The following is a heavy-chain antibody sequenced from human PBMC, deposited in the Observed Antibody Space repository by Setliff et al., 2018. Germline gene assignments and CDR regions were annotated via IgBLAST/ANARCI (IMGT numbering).Heavy chain of an antibody. Sequence: GGSLRLSCAASGFTFSDYYMSWIRQAPGKGLEWVAFIRYDGSNKYYADSVKGRFTISRDNSKNTLYLQMNSLRAEDTAVYYCAKTPNYYDSSGYYYLDYWGQGTLVTVSS. J-gene: IGHJ4*02. CDR3: AKTPNYYDSSGYYYLDY. D-gene: IGHD3-22*01. V-gene: IGHV3-30*02. CDR1: GFTFSDYY. CDR2: IRYDGSNK.